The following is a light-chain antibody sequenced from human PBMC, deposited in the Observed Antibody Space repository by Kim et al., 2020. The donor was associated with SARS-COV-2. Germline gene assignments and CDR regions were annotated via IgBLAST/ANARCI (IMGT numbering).Light chain of an antibody. CDR1: SSNIGSNT. CDR2: SNN. V-gene: IGLV1-44*01. CDR3: AAWDDSLNGVV. Sequence: ELTPPPSSSFPPFPLFPLSCSGSSSNIGSNTVNWYQQLPGTAPKLLIYSNNQRPSGGPDRFSGSKSGTSASLAISGLQSEDEADYYCAAWDDSLNGVVFGGGTQLTVL. J-gene: IGLJ2*01.